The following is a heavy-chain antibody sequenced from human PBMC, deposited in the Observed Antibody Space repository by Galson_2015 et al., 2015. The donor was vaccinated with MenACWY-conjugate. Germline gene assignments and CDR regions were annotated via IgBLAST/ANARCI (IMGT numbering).Heavy chain of an antibody. V-gene: IGHV6-1*01. CDR1: GDSVSSSSAG. J-gene: IGHJ5*02. Sequence: CAISGDSVSSSSAGWNWIRQSPSRGLEWLGRTYYRSKWYNDYAVSVESRITINPDTSKNHFSLQLNSVTPEDTAVYYCARGPLYDFNPWGQGTLVTVSS. D-gene: IGHD3-3*01. CDR2: TYYRSKWYN. CDR3: ARGPLYDFNP.